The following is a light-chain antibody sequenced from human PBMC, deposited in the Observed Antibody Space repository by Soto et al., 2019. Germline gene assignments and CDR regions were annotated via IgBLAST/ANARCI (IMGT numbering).Light chain of an antibody. CDR2: GVT. CDR3: SSYTSGSSHYV. Sequence: VLTQPASVSGSPGQSITISCTGTSSDVGAYYSVSWYQHHPGKAPKLIIYGVTNRPSGVSNRFSGSKSGNTASLTISGLQAEDEADYHCSSYTSGSSHYVFGTGTK. V-gene: IGLV2-14*01. CDR1: SSDVGAYYS. J-gene: IGLJ1*01.